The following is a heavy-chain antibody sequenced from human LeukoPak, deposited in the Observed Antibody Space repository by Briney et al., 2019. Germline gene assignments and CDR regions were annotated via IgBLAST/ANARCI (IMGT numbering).Heavy chain of an antibody. CDR1: GYTFTSYD. Sequence: ASVKVSCKASGYTFTSYDINWVRQAPGQGLEWMGWINPNSGGTNYAQKFQGRVTMTRDTSISTAYMELSRLRSDDTAVYYCARAGVSYYYYGMDVWGQGTTVTVSS. CDR2: INPNSGGT. V-gene: IGHV1-2*02. J-gene: IGHJ6*02. CDR3: ARAGVSYYYYGMDV.